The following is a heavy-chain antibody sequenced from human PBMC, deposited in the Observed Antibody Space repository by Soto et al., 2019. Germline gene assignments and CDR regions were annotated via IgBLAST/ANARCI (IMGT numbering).Heavy chain of an antibody. D-gene: IGHD4-17*01. J-gene: IGHJ4*02. CDR2: VTGSRSNI. CDR1: GFIFSSYA. Sequence: PGGSLRLSCAASGFIFSSYAMSWVRQAPGKGLEWVSTVTGSRSNIYYTDSVKGRFTISRDDSKNTLYLQMNSLRAEDTAVYYCAKSWTTVVRNAFDYWGQRTLVTVSS. V-gene: IGHV3-23*01. CDR3: AKSWTTVVRNAFDY.